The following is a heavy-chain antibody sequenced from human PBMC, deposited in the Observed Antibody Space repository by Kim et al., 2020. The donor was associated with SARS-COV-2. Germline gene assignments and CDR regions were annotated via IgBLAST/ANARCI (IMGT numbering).Heavy chain of an antibody. CDR1: GGPFSGYF. J-gene: IGHJ4*02. V-gene: IGHV4-34*01. D-gene: IGHD1-20*01. CDR3: ARRRIRDQ. Sequence: SETLSLTCAVSGGPFSGYFWSWIRQPPGKGLEWIGEINDRGRTHYNPSLESRVTLSVDTSKSHFSLKLSSVTAADTAVYYCARRRIRDQWGQGTLVTVSA. CDR2: INDRGRT.